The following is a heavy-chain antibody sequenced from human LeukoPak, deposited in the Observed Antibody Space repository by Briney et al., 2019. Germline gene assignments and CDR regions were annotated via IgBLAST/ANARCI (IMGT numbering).Heavy chain of an antibody. CDR3: ARGGYSIRSYYFDY. V-gene: IGHV4-34*01. J-gene: IGHJ4*02. D-gene: IGHD6-13*01. Sequence: PSETLSLTCADYGGSFSGYYWSWIRQPPGKGLEWIGEINHSGSTNYNPSLKSRVTISVDTSKNQFSLKLSSVTAADTAVYYCARGGYSIRSYYFDYWGQGTLVTVSS. CDR2: INHSGST. CDR1: GGSFSGYY.